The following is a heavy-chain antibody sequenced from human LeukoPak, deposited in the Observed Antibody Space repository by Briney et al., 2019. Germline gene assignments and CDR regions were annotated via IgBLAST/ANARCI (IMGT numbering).Heavy chain of an antibody. CDR1: GFTFSSYE. V-gene: IGHV3-48*03. D-gene: IGHD3-10*01. CDR2: ISSSGSTI. CDR3: ARVWVYLDY. Sequence: GGSLRLSCAASGFTFSSYEMNWVRQAPGKGLEWVSCISSSGSTIYYADSVKGRFTISRDNAKNSLYLQMNSLRAEDTAVYYCARVWVYLDYWGQGTLVTVSS. J-gene: IGHJ4*02.